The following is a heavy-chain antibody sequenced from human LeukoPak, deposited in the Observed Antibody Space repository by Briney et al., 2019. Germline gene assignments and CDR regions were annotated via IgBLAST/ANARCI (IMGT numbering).Heavy chain of an antibody. D-gene: IGHD6-19*01. CDR1: GGTFSSYA. CDR2: IIPILGIA. Sequence: ASVKVSCKASGGTFSSYAISWVRQAPGQGLEWMGRIIPILGIANYAQKFQGRVTITADKSTSTAYMELSSLRSEDTAVYYCAKEPGIAVAGPQFFWDYWGQGTLVTVSS. CDR3: AKEPGIAVAGPQFFWDY. J-gene: IGHJ4*02. V-gene: IGHV1-69*04.